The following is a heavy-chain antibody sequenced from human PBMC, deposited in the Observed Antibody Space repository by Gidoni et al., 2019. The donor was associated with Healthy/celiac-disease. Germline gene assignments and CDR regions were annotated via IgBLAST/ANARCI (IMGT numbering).Heavy chain of an antibody. CDR3: ARDLCSSTSCYLGYWFDP. CDR1: GYTFTGYY. V-gene: IGHV1-2*02. CDR2: INPNSGGT. D-gene: IGHD2-2*01. Sequence: QVQLVQSGAEVKKPGASVKVSCKASGYTFTGYYMHWVRQAPGQGLEWMGWINPNSGGTNYAQKFQGRVTMTRDTSISTAYMELSRLRSDDTAVYYCARDLCSSTSCYLGYWFDPWGQGTLVTVSS. J-gene: IGHJ5*02.